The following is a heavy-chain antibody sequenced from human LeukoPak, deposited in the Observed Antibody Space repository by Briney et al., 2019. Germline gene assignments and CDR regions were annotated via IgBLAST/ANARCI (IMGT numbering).Heavy chain of an antibody. J-gene: IGHJ4*02. CDR3: ASDFNWGFDY. V-gene: IGHV3-30*02. D-gene: IGHD7-27*01. CDR2: IRQEGRDT. Sequence: GGSLRLSCAASGFPFSSHGMHWVRQAPGKGLEWVAYIRQEGRDTYYADSVKGRFSISRDDSKYTVNLEMNSLRTEDMAVYYCASDFNWGFDYWGQGTLVSVSS. CDR1: GFPFSSHG.